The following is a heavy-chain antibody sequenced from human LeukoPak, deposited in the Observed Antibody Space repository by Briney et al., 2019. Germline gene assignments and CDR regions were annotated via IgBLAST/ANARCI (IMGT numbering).Heavy chain of an antibody. CDR1: GGSISSGSYY. V-gene: IGHV4-61*02. J-gene: IGHJ5*02. Sequence: SETLSLTCTVSGGSISSGSYYWSWIRQPAGKGLEWIGRIYTSGSTNYNPSLKSRVTISHTSKNQFSLKLNSVTAADTAVYYCARVDGSCSGGSCPSGNWFDPWGQGTLVTVSS. CDR2: IYTSGST. CDR3: ARVDGSCSGGSCPSGNWFDP. D-gene: IGHD2-15*01.